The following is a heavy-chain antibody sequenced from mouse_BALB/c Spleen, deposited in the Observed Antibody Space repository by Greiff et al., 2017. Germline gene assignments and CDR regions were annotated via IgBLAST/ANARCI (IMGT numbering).Heavy chain of an antibody. V-gene: IGHV6-6*02. Sequence: EVKVEESGGGLVQPGGSMKLSCVASGFTFSNYWMNWVRQSPEKGLEWVAEIRLKSNNYATHYAESVKGRFTISRDDSKSSVYLQMNNLRAEDTGIYYCTLYYYGSSHYFDYWGQGTTLTVSS. CDR1: GFTFSNYW. J-gene: IGHJ2*01. CDR3: TLYYYGSSHYFDY. D-gene: IGHD1-1*01. CDR2: IRLKSNNYAT.